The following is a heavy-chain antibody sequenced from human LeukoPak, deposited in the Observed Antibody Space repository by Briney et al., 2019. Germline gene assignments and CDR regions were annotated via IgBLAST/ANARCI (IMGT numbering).Heavy chain of an antibody. V-gene: IGHV3-20*04. CDR3: ARDSSGYYFSNWFDP. J-gene: IGHJ5*02. Sequence: GGSLRLSCAASGFTFDDYGVSWVRQAPGKGLEWVSGINWNGGSTGYADSVKGRFTISRDNAKNSLYLQMNSLRAEDTALYYCARDSSGYYFSNWFDPWGQGTLVTVSS. CDR2: INWNGGST. CDR1: GFTFDDYG. D-gene: IGHD3-22*01.